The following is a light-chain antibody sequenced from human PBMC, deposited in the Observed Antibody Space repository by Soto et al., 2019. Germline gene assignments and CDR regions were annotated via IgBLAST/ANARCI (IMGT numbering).Light chain of an antibody. CDR1: QSLLHSNGYNH. V-gene: IGKV2-28*01. J-gene: IGKJ1*01. CDR3: MQARPCQWT. Sequence: DIVMTQSPLSLPVTPGEPASISCRSSQSLLHSNGYNHLDWYLQKPGQSPQLLIYLGSNRASGVCDRLGGSGLGTDFTLKIRRVEAEDFGVYWCMQARPCQWTFGRGRKMEMK. CDR2: LGS.